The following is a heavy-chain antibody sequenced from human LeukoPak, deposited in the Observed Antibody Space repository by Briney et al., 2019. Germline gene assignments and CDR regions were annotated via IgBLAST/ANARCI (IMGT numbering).Heavy chain of an antibody. CDR1: GFTVSTNY. CDR3: ARTDETAPAEDFQH. Sequence: GGSLRLSCAASGFTVSTNYMSWVRQAPGKGLEWVSVIYSGGSTYYADSVKGRFTISRDNSKNTLYLQMKSLRAEDTAVYYCARTDETAPAEDFQHWGQGTLVTVSS. D-gene: IGHD2-21*02. J-gene: IGHJ1*01. V-gene: IGHV3-53*01. CDR2: IYSGGST.